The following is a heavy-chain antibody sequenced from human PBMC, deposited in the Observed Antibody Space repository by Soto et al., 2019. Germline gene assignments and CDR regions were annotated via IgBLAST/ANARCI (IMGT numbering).Heavy chain of an antibody. D-gene: IGHD5-12*01. CDR3: ARDLATDDAFDI. Sequence: SGKVSCKASGGTFSSYAISWVRQAPGQGLEWMGGIIPIFGTANYAQKFQGRVTITADESTSTAYMELSSLRSEDTAVYYCARDLATDDAFDIWGQGTMVTVSS. CDR1: GGTFSSYA. J-gene: IGHJ3*02. CDR2: IIPIFGTA. V-gene: IGHV1-69*13.